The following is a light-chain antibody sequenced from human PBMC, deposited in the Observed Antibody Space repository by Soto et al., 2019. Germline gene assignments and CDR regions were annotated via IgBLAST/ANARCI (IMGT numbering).Light chain of an antibody. CDR1: QSVSSY. Sequence: EIVLTQSPATMSLSPGERATLSCRASQSVSSYLAWYQQKPGQAPRLLLYDASNRATGIPARLSGSRSGTDFTLTISSLEPEDFAVYYCQQRSKWPPITFGQGTRLEIK. CDR3: QQRSKWPPIT. V-gene: IGKV3-11*01. J-gene: IGKJ5*01. CDR2: DAS.